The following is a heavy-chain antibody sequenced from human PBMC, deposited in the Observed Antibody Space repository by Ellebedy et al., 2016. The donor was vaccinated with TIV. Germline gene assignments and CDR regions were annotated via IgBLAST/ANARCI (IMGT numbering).Heavy chain of an antibody. CDR2: IWHDGSNR. D-gene: IGHD3-16*01. V-gene: IGHV3-33*01. CDR3: VGESGLHYYGMDV. Sequence: GGSPRLSXEASGFMFSTYGMHWVRQAPGKGLEWVAAIWHDGSNRYYADSVKGRCTISRDNSKNTLYLQMTNLRVDDTAAYYCVGESGLHYYGMDVWGQGTTVTVS. J-gene: IGHJ6*02. CDR1: GFMFSTYG.